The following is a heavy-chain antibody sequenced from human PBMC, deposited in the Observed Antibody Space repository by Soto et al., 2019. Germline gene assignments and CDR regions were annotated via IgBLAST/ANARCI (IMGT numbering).Heavy chain of an antibody. CDR3: ARGAKAIAVAGMTDYSYCGMDV. V-gene: IGHV3-33*01. J-gene: IGHJ6*02. D-gene: IGHD6-19*01. CDR2: IWYDGSNK. Sequence: QVQLVESGGGVVQPGRSLRLSCAASGFTFSSYGMHWVRQAPGKGLEWGAVIWYDGSNKYYADSVKGRFTISRDNSKNTLYLQMNSLRAEETAVYYCARGAKAIAVAGMTDYSYCGMDVWGQGTTVTVSS. CDR1: GFTFSSYG.